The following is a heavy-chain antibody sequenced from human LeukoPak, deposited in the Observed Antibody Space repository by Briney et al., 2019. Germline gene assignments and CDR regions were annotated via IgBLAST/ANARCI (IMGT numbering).Heavy chain of an antibody. D-gene: IGHD6-13*01. CDR3: ARDPSIRQLEDYYYYYMDV. Sequence: ASVKVSCKASGYTFTGYYMHWVRQAPGQGLEWMGWINPNSGGTNYAQKFQGRVTMTRDTSISTAYMELSRLRSDDTAVYYCARDPSIRQLEDYYYYYMDVWGKGTTVTVSS. CDR1: GYTFTGYY. V-gene: IGHV1-2*02. J-gene: IGHJ6*03. CDR2: INPNSGGT.